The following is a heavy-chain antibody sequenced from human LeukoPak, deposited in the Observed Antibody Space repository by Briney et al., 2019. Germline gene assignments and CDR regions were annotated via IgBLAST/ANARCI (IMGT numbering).Heavy chain of an antibody. CDR1: GYTLTELS. CDR3: ATDKRCSGGSCYPGNDY. D-gene: IGHD2-15*01. J-gene: IGHJ4*02. Sequence: ASVTVSCTVSGYTLTELSMHWVRQAPGKGLEWMGGFDPEDGETIYAQKFQGRVTMTEDTSTDTAYMELSSLRSEDTAVYYCATDKRCSGGSCYPGNDYWGQGTLVTVSS. V-gene: IGHV1-24*01. CDR2: FDPEDGET.